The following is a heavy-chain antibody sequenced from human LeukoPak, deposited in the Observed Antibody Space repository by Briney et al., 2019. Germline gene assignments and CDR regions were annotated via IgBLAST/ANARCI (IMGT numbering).Heavy chain of an antibody. CDR2: IYHSGST. V-gene: IGHV4-38-2*01. CDR3: AGGAVEMATILADY. J-gene: IGHJ4*02. D-gene: IGHD5-24*01. CDR1: RYSISSGYY. Sequence: SETLSLTCAVSRYSISSGYYWGWIRQPPGKGLEWIGSIYHSGSTYYNPSLKSRVTISVDTSKNQFSLKLSSVTAADTAVYYCAGGAVEMATILADYWGQGTLVTVSS.